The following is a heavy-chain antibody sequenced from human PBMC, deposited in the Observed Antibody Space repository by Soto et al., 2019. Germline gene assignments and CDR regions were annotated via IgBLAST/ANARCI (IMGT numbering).Heavy chain of an antibody. CDR1: GYSFTSYW. V-gene: IGHV5-51*01. J-gene: IGHJ3*02. CDR3: ARAPIRYYYGSGSYNAFDI. D-gene: IGHD3-10*01. CDR2: IYPGDSDT. Sequence: PGESLKISCKGSGYSFTSYWIGWVRQMPGKGLEWMGIIYPGDSDTRYSPSFQGQVTISADMSISTAYLQWSSLKASDTAMYYCARAPIRYYYGSGSYNAFDIWGQGTMVTVSS.